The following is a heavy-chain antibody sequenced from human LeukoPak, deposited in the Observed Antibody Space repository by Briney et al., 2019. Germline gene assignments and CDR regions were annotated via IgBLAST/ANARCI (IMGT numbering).Heavy chain of an antibody. D-gene: IGHD5-12*01. CDR3: ARDRGRTSGYDYFDY. Sequence: ASVTVSFKAHGYTLTTHGISWVRQAPGEGLEWMAWINPYNGHTNHSQKFQGRVTMTTDTSTNTVYIELTSLTSDDTAVYYCARDRGRTSGYDYFDYWGQGTLVTVSS. V-gene: IGHV1-18*01. CDR1: GYTLTTHG. CDR2: INPYNGHT. J-gene: IGHJ4*02.